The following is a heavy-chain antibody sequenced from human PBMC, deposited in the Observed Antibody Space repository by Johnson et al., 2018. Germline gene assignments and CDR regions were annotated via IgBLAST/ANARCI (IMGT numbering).Heavy chain of an antibody. CDR3: VKDRFPYHHDRSGYFLDAFDI. D-gene: IGHD3-22*01. Sequence: EVQLVESGGGLVQPGRSMRLSCAASGLTFDDYAWHWVRQAPGKGLEWVSGVRWTGNSIGYAGSVRGRLPISSRHAKNSLFLEMNSLRAEETALYYCVKDRFPYHHDRSGYFLDAFDIWGQGTMVTVSS. CDR2: VRWTGNSI. J-gene: IGHJ3*02. V-gene: IGHV3-9*01. CDR1: GLTFDDYA.